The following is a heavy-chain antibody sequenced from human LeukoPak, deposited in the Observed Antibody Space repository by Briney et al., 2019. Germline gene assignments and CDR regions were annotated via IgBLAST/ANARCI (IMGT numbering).Heavy chain of an antibody. CDR2: IYHSGST. V-gene: IGHV4-38-2*01. J-gene: IGHJ5*02. CDR3: ARRPSGENWFDP. D-gene: IGHD1-26*01. CDR1: GYSISSGYY. Sequence: SETLSLTCAVSGYSISSGYYWGWIRQPPGKGLEWIGSIYHSGSTYYNPSLKSRVTISVDTSKNQSSLKLSSVTAADTAVYYCARRPSGENWFDPWGQGTLVTVSS.